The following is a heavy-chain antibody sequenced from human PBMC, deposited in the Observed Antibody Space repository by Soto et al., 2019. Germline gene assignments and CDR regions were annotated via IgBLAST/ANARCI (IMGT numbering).Heavy chain of an antibody. V-gene: IGHV4-61*01. CDR1: GVSVSSGSFY. Sequence: SETLSLTCTVSGVSVSSGSFYWAWIRQPPGKGLEWIGFGTYSGTTNYKPSLKSRVTISVDTSRSQISLKVSSLTAADTAVYYCARGATVTQYDYWGQGTLVTVSS. CDR2: GTYSGTT. D-gene: IGHD4-17*01. J-gene: IGHJ4*02. CDR3: ARGATVTQYDY.